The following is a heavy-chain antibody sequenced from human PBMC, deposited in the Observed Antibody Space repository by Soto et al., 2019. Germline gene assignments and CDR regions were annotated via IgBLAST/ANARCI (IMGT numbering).Heavy chain of an antibody. J-gene: IGHJ4*02. D-gene: IGHD7-27*01. Sequence: GGSLRLSCAASGFTFSSYGLHWVRQAPGKGLEWVASIKQDGSQKSYVDSVKGRFTIARDNAESSLYLQLSSLRVDDSAMYYCVRELGMRYWGQGTLVTVSS. CDR3: VRELGMRY. V-gene: IGHV3-7*03. CDR2: IKQDGSQK. CDR1: GFTFSSYG.